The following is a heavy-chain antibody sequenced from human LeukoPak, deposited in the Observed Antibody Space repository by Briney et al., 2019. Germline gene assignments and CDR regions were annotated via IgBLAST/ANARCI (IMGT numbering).Heavy chain of an antibody. D-gene: IGHD6-13*01. CDR3: ARNPGSIAAAGEADY. CDR2: INPNSGGT. CDR1: GYTFTGYY. Sequence: GASVKVSCKASGYTFTGYYMHWVRQAPGQGLEWMGCINPNSGGTNYAQKFQGRVTMTRDTSISTAYMELSRLRSDNTAAYYCARNPGSIAAAGEADYWGQGTLVTVSS. V-gene: IGHV1-2*02. J-gene: IGHJ4*02.